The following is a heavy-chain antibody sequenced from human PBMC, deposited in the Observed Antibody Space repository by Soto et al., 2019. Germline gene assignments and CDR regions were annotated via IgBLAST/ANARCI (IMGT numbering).Heavy chain of an antibody. Sequence: QVQLVQSGAEVKKPGSSVKVSCKASGGTFSSYAISWVRQAPGQGLEWMGGIIPIFGTANYAQKFQGRVTITADESTSIASMELSSLRSEDTAVYYCARERGRCTNGVCFLLALYFDYWGQGTLVTVSS. CDR1: GGTFSSYA. D-gene: IGHD2-8*01. V-gene: IGHV1-69*01. CDR3: ARERGRCTNGVCFLLALYFDY. CDR2: IIPIFGTA. J-gene: IGHJ4*02.